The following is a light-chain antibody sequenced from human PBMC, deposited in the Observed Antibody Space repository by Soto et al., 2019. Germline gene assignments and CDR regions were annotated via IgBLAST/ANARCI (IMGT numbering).Light chain of an antibody. Sequence: QLVLTQPASVSGSPGQSITISCTGTSNDLGYYDYVSWYQHHPGKVPKLIIYEVSHRPSGVPNRFSGSKSGSTASLTISGLQTEDEAVYYCSSHTFFSTVIFGGGTKVTVL. CDR3: SSHTFFSTVI. CDR2: EVS. V-gene: IGLV2-14*01. J-gene: IGLJ2*01. CDR1: SNDLGYYDY.